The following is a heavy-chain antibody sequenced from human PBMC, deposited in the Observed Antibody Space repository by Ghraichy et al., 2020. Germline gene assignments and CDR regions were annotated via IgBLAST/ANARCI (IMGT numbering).Heavy chain of an antibody. CDR3: ARERPSPGVVRAY. V-gene: IGHV4-31*03. CDR2: IYYSGST. D-gene: IGHD3-22*01. Sequence: SETLSLTCTVSGGSISSGGYYWSWIRQHPGKGLEWIGYIYYSGSTYYNPSLKSRVTISVDTSKNQFSLKLSSVTAADTAVYYCARERPSPGVVRAYWGQGTLVTVSS. J-gene: IGHJ4*02. CDR1: GGSISSGGYY.